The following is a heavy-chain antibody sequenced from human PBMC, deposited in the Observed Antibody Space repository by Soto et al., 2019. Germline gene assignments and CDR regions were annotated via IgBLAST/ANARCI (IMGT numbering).Heavy chain of an antibody. CDR2: ISVYTGNT. CDR1: GYTFSAYG. Sequence: ASVKVYCKSSGYTFSAYGVSWVRKAPGQGLEWLGWISVYTGNTKQAQKFQDRVTLTTEASTGTAYLELRSLRSDDSAVYYCARDRCTSDRCYTHHFDVWGQGTTVTVSS. J-gene: IGHJ6*02. D-gene: IGHD2-8*01. CDR3: ARDRCTSDRCYTHHFDV. V-gene: IGHV1-18*04.